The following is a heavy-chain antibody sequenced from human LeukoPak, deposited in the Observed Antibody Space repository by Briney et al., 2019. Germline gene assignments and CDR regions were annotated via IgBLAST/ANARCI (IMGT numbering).Heavy chain of an antibody. Sequence: PGGSLRLSCAASGFTFSSYGMHWVRQAPGKGLEWVAVISYDGSNKYYADSVKGRFTISRDDSKNTLYLQMNSLRAEDTAVYYCAKGSDWYVRGHFDYWGQGTLVTVSS. CDR3: AKGSDWYVRGHFDY. CDR1: GFTFSSYG. J-gene: IGHJ4*02. V-gene: IGHV3-30*18. CDR2: ISYDGSNK. D-gene: IGHD6-19*01.